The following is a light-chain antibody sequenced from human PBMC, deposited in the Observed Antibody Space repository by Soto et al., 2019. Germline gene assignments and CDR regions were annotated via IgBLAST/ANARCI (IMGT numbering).Light chain of an antibody. CDR2: GNS. Sequence: QSVLTQPPSVSGAPGQRVTISCTGSSSNIGAGYDVHWYQQLPGTAPKLLIYGNSNRPSGVPDRFSGSKSGTSASLAITGLQAEDEADYFCQPDASSLSVSYVFGTGPKVTVL. CDR3: QPDASSLSVSYV. J-gene: IGLJ1*01. V-gene: IGLV1-40*01. CDR1: SSNIGAGYD.